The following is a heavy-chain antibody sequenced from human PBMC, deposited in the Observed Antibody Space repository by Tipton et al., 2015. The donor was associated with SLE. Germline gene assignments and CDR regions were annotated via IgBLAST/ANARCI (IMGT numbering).Heavy chain of an antibody. J-gene: IGHJ4*02. CDR3: AKGIRFLEWFRFDS. Sequence: SLRLSCAASGFTFDDYAMHWVRQAPGEGLEWVSGISWNSEKIAYADSVKGRFTISRDNAKNSLFLQMNSLRAEDTAFYYCAKGIRFLEWFRFDSWGQGTLVTVSS. CDR1: GFTFDDYA. D-gene: IGHD3-3*01. CDR2: ISWNSEKI. V-gene: IGHV3-9*01.